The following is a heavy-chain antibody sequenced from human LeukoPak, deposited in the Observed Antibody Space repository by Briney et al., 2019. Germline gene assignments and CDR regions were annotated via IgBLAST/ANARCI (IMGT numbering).Heavy chain of an antibody. Sequence: PGGSLRLSCAASGFSFSNSWMHWVRQAPGKGLVWVSRINSDGTTTYYADSVKGRFTISRDNAKNTLFLQMNSLRPEDTALYYCAKGGYTTWFDPWAQGTLVTVSS. CDR2: INSDGTTT. V-gene: IGHV3-74*01. CDR1: GFSFSNSW. J-gene: IGHJ5*02. CDR3: AKGGYTTWFDP. D-gene: IGHD2-15*01.